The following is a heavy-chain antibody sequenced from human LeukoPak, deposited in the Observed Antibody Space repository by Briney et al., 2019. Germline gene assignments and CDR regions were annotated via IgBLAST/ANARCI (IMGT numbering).Heavy chain of an antibody. CDR2: ISSSSSYL. V-gene: IGHV3-21*01. CDR3: AGGHIVATISDAFDI. D-gene: IGHD5-12*01. J-gene: IGHJ3*02. Sequence: GGSLRLSCAASGFTFNSYSMNWVRQAPGKGLEWVSSISSSSSYLYYADSVKGRFTISRDNAKNSLYLQMNSLRAGDTAVYYCAGGHIVATISDAFDIWGQGTMVTVSS. CDR1: GFTFNSYS.